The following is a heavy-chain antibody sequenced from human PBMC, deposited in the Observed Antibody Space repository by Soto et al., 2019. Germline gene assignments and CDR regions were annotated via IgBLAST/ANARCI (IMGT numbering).Heavy chain of an antibody. CDR1: GGTFSSYG. V-gene: IGHV1-69*12. J-gene: IGHJ6*02. D-gene: IGHD6-6*01. Sequence: QVQLVQSGAEVKKPGSSVKVSCKASGGTFSSYGISWVRQAPGQGLEWMGGIIPIFGTANYAQTFQGRVTMTGDESTSTAYMGLSSLRSEDTAVYYCARARISSAYYAGMDAWGQGTTVTVSS. CDR2: IIPIFGTA. CDR3: ARARISSAYYAGMDA.